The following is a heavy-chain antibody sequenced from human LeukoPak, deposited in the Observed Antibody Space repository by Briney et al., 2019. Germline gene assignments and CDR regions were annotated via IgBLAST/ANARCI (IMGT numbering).Heavy chain of an antibody. CDR2: IGEEKSGSWT. V-gene: IGHV3-23*01. D-gene: IGHD3-3*02. Sequence: GGSLRLSCAASGFTLSNYPMGWVRQAPVKGLEWLSAIGEEKSGSWTKSADSVKGRFTISRDNSENTLYLQLDSLTVEDTAVYYCAKAGVISGWDYWGQGVLVTVSS. CDR1: GFTLSNYP. J-gene: IGHJ4*02. CDR3: AKAGVISGWDY.